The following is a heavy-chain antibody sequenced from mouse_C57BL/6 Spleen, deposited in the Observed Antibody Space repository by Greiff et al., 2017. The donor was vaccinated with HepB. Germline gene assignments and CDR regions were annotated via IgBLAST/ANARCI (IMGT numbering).Heavy chain of an antibody. CDR3: ARDGGITTVVADYFDY. V-gene: IGHV5-4*01. Sequence: EVMLVESGGGLVKPGGSLKLSCAASGFTFSSYAMSWVRQTPEKRLEWVATISDGGSYTYYPDNVKGRFTISRDNAKNNLYLQMSHLKSEDTAMYYCARDGGITTVVADYFDYWGQGTTLTVSS. CDR2: ISDGGSYT. J-gene: IGHJ2*01. CDR1: GFTFSSYA. D-gene: IGHD1-1*01.